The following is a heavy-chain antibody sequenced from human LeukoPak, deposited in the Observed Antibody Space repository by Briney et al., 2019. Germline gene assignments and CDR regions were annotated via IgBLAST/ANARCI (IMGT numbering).Heavy chain of an antibody. Sequence: ASVKVSCKASGYTFTSYAMNWVRQAPGQGLEWMGIINPSGGSTSYAQKFQGRVTMTRDMSTNTDYMELSSLRSEDTAVYYCARDNSVEDTAWWFDPWGQGTLVTVSS. CDR3: ARDNSVEDTAWWFDP. J-gene: IGHJ5*02. V-gene: IGHV1-46*01. CDR1: GYTFTSYA. CDR2: INPSGGST. D-gene: IGHD4-23*01.